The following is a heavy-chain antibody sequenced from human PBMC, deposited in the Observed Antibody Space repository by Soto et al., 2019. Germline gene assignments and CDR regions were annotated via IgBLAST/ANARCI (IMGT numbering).Heavy chain of an antibody. CDR2: ISAYNGNT. CDR1: GYTFTSYG. D-gene: IGHD2-21*01. V-gene: IGHV1-18*01. J-gene: IGHJ3*02. Sequence: ASVNVSCKASGYTFTSYGISWVRQAPGQGLEWMGWISAYNGNTNYAQKLQGRVTMTTDTSTSTAYMELRSLRSDDTAVYYCVTGATYCGGDCYSGAFDIWGQGTMVTVSS. CDR3: VTGATYCGGDCYSGAFDI.